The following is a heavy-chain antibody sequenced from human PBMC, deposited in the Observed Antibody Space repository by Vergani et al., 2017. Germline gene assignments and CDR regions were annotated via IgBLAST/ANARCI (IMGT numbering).Heavy chain of an antibody. CDR1: GFNFRTYT. CDR2: ITSTGSSV. V-gene: IGHV3-21*01. J-gene: IGHJ4*02. D-gene: IGHD3-10*01. Sequence: EVHLVESGGGLVQPGGSLRLSCAASGFNFRTYTMTWVRQAPGKGLEWVSSITSTGSSVYYADSVRGRFTISRDTAKNSVSLQMNSLRAEDTAVYFCARLLGFGEISLGYWGQGTLVTVSS. CDR3: ARLLGFGEISLGY.